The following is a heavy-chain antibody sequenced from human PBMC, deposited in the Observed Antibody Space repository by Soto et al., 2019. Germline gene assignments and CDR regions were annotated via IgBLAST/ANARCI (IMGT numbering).Heavy chain of an antibody. J-gene: IGHJ5*02. Sequence: QVQLVQSGAEVKKPGSSVQVSCKASGGTFSSYAISWVRQAPGQGLEWMGGIIPIFGTANYAQKFQGRVTITADKSTSTAYMELSSLRYEHTAVYYCAMALEEVVNWFDPWGQGTLVTVSS. CDR1: GGTFSSYA. V-gene: IGHV1-69*06. CDR2: IIPIFGTA. D-gene: IGHD3-22*01. CDR3: AMALEEVVNWFDP.